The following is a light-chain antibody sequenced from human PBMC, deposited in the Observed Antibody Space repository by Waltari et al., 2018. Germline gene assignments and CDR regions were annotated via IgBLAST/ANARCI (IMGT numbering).Light chain of an antibody. V-gene: IGLV2-18*02. Sequence: QSALTQPPSVSGSPGPSVTIPCPGTSRDVGSYNRVSWYQQPPGTAPKLMIYEVSNRPSGVPDRFSGSKSGNTASLTISGLQAEDEADYYCSSYTSSIVVFGGGTKLTVL. CDR1: SRDVGSYNR. J-gene: IGLJ2*01. CDR3: SSYTSSIVV. CDR2: EVS.